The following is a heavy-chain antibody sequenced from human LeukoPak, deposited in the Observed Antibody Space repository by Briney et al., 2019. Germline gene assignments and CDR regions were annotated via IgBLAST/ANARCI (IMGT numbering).Heavy chain of an antibody. D-gene: IGHD6-6*01. J-gene: IGHJ2*01. CDR2: IIPIFGTA. Sequence: ASVKVSCKASGGTFSSHAISWVRQAPGQGLEWMGGIIPIFGTANYAQKFQGRVTITTDESTSTAYMELSSLRSGDTAVYYCARDRRRTSIAAPGGYFDLWGRGTLVTVSS. CDR3: ARDRRRTSIAAPGGYFDL. V-gene: IGHV1-69*05. CDR1: GGTFSSHA.